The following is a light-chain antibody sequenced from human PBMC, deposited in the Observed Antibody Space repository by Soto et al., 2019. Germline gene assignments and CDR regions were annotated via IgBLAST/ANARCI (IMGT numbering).Light chain of an antibody. V-gene: IGLV1-44*01. CDR2: SNN. Sequence: SPLTQPPSPSDTPGQRGTIPSSGRSTNIGSNTVNWYQQLLGTAPKLLIYSNNQRPSGVPDRFSGSKSGTSASLAISGLQSEDEADYYCAAWDDSLNGYVFGTGTKVTVL. CDR3: AAWDDSLNGYV. J-gene: IGLJ1*01. CDR1: STNIGSNT.